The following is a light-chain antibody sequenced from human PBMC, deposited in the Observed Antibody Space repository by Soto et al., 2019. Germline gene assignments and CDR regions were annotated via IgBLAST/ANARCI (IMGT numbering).Light chain of an antibody. CDR3: HQRSNWIT. CDR1: QSVSTW. V-gene: IGKV3-11*01. J-gene: IGKJ5*01. Sequence: EIVLTQSPATLSLSPGDTATLSCRASQSVSTWLTWYQQKPGQAPRLLIYDAPNRATGIPAKYSGSGSGTDITLTISSLATEDFAVYYCHQRSNWITFGQGTRLE. CDR2: DAP.